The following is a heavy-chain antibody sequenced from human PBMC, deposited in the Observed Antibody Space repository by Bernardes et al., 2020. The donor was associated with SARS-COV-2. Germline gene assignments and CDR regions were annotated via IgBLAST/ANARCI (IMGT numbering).Heavy chain of an antibody. CDR3: ARIVAARRVDWFDP. Sequence: ASVKVSCKASGYTFTGYYMHWVRQAPGQGLEWMGWINPNSGGTNYAQKFQGRVTMTRDTSISTAYMELSRLRSDDTAVYYCARIVAARRVDWFDPWGQGTLVTVSS. J-gene: IGHJ5*02. D-gene: IGHD2-15*01. V-gene: IGHV1-2*02. CDR2: INPNSGGT. CDR1: GYTFTGYY.